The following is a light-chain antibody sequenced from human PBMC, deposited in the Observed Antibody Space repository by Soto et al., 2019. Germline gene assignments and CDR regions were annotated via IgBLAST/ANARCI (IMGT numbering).Light chain of an antibody. CDR2: GAS. V-gene: IGKV3-20*01. CDR1: HSVSSTY. Sequence: EIVLPQSPGTLSLSPGERATLSCRGSHSVSSTYLAWYQPKPGQAPRLLIYGASSSATGIPARFSGSGSGTYLTLTISSLEPADFAVYYCQQYGSAPGGFGQGTKVLIK. J-gene: IGKJ1*01. CDR3: QQYGSAPGG.